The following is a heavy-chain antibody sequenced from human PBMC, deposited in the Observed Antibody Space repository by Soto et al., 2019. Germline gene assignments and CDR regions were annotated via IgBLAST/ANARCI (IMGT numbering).Heavy chain of an antibody. CDR1: DGSISSSSYY. CDR3: ASYIAASPTLDY. V-gene: IGHV4-39*01. CDR2: IYYSGST. D-gene: IGHD6-13*01. J-gene: IGHJ4*02. Sequence: SETLSLTCTVSDGSISSSSYYWGWIRQPPGKGLEWIGSIYYSGSTYYNPSLKSRVTISVDTSKNQFSLKLSSVTAADTAVYYCASYIAASPTLDYWGQGTLVTVSS.